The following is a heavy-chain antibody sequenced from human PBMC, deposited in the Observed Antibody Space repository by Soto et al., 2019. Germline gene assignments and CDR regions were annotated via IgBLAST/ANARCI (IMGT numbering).Heavy chain of an antibody. V-gene: IGHV2-5*01. D-gene: IGHD3-3*01. CDR1: GFSLSTSGVG. Sequence: QITLKESGPTMVKPTQTLTLSCTFSGFSLSTSGVGVGWIRQPPGKALEWLALIYWNDDKRYSPSLKSRLTITKYTSKNQVVLTMTNMDPVDTATYYWAHDFWSGYYFGFWGQGTLVTVSS. CDR3: AHDFWSGYYFGF. J-gene: IGHJ4*02. CDR2: IYWNDDK.